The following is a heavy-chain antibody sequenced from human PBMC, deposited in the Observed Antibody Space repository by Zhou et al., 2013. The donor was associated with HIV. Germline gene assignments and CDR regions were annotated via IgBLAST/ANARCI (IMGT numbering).Heavy chain of an antibody. V-gene: IGHV4-39*01. CDR3: ARHIYYGYSSFGF. CDR2: IYYSGST. CDR1: GGSISSSSYY. D-gene: IGHD3-10*01. Sequence: QVQLQESGPGLVKPSETLSLTCTVSGGSISSSSYYWGWIRQPPGKGLEWIGNIYYSGSTYYNPSLKSRVTISVDTSKNQFSLKLSSVTAADTAVYYCARHIYYGYSSFGFWGQGTLVTVSS. J-gene: IGHJ4*02.